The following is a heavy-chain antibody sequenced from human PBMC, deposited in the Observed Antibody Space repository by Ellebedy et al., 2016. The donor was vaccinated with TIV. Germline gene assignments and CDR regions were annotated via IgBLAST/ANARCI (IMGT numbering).Heavy chain of an antibody. Sequence: SETLSLTXAVYGGTFSGYYWSWIRQPPGKGLEWIGEINHSGSTNYNPSLKSRVTMSVDTSKNQFSLKLSSVTAADTAVYYCASSYDSSGYYPKYFQHWGQGALVTVSS. D-gene: IGHD3-22*01. CDR2: INHSGST. V-gene: IGHV4-34*01. CDR3: ASSYDSSGYYPKYFQH. J-gene: IGHJ1*01. CDR1: GGTFSGYY.